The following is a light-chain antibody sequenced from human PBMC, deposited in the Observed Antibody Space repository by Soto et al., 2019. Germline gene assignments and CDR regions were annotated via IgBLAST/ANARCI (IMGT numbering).Light chain of an antibody. CDR2: GAS. J-gene: IGKJ1*01. Sequence: EILLTQSPGTLSLSPGERATLSCRASQSVSSSYLAWYQQKPGQAPRLLIYGASSRATGIPDRFSGSGSGTDFTLTISRLEPEDFAVYYCQQYDSSPWTFGQGT. CDR3: QQYDSSPWT. V-gene: IGKV3-20*01. CDR1: QSVSSSY.